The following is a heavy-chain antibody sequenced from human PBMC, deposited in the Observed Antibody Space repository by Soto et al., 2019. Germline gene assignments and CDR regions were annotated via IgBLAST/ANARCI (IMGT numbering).Heavy chain of an antibody. CDR2: IITFVGKA. CDR3: ARATGSHDSGGNYMDV. Sequence: QVPLVQSGPEVKKPGSSVKVSCKTSGGTLSSYSFIWVRQAPGQGLEWVGRIITFVGKANVAQRFQGRVTMTADRSTGTADMELRKLTSDDTAVYYCARATGSHDSGGNYMDVWGTGTTVTVSS. V-gene: IGHV1-69*08. J-gene: IGHJ6*03. CDR1: GGTLSSYS. D-gene: IGHD2-15*01.